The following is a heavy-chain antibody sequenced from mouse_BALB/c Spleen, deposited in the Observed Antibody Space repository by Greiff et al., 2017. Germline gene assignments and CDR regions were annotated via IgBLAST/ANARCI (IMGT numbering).Heavy chain of an antibody. CDR3: ARWDYYGSSRYWYFDV. V-gene: IGHV3-2*02. CDR2: ISYSGST. Sequence: EVKLQESGPGLVKPSQSLSLTCTVTGYSITSDYAWNWIRQFPGNKLEWMGYISYSGSTSYNPSLKSRISITRDTSKNQFFLQLNSVTTEDTATYYCARWDYYGSSRYWYFDVWGAGTTVTVSS. D-gene: IGHD1-1*01. J-gene: IGHJ1*01. CDR1: GYSITSDYA.